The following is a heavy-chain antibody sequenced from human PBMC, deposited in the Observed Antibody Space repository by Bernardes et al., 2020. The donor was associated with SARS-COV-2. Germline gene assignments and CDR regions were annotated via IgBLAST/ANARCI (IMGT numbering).Heavy chain of an antibody. CDR2: IYPGDSDT. V-gene: IGHV5-51*01. CDR3: ARRAFGDYYFDY. J-gene: IGHJ4*02. D-gene: IGHD3-10*01. Sequence: GAPLKISGKGAGYTFTNYLIAWVRQVPGKGLEWMGIIYPGDSDTRYSPSFQGQVTISADKSTSATYLQWSSLKASDTAMYYCARRAFGDYYFDYWGQGTLVTVSS. CDR1: GYTFTNYL.